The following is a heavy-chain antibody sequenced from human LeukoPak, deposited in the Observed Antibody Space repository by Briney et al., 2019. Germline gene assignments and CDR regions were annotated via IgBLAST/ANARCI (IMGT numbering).Heavy chain of an antibody. D-gene: IGHD3-22*01. CDR1: GGTFSSYA. J-gene: IGHJ4*02. V-gene: IGHV1-69*05. CDR2: IIPIFGTA. CDR3: ASLAYYYDSSGYSD. Sequence: SVKVSCKASGGTFSSYAISWVRQAPGQGLEWMGGIIPIFGTANYAQKFQGRVTITTDESTSTAYMELSSLRSEDAAVYYCASLAYYYDSSGYSDWGQGTLVTVSS.